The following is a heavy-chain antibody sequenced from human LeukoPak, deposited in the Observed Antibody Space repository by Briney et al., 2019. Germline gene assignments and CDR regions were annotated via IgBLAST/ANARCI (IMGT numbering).Heavy chain of an antibody. CDR3: ARDWFGETRPHYGMDV. D-gene: IGHD3-10*01. CDR1: GGSISSSSYY. V-gene: IGHV4-39*07. J-gene: IGHJ6*02. CDR2: IYYSGST. Sequence: SETLSLTCTVSGGSISSSSYYWGWIRQPPGKGLEWIGSIYYSGSTYYNPSLKSRVTISVDTSKNQFSLKLSSVTAADTAVYYCARDWFGETRPHYGMDVWGQGTTVTVSS.